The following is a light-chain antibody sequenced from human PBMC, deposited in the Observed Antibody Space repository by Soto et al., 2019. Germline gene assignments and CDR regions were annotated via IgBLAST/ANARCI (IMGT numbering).Light chain of an antibody. CDR1: QSVSSN. J-gene: IGKJ5*01. V-gene: IGKV3-11*01. Sequence: EIVLTQSPGTLSLSPGERTTLSFRASQSVSSNFLDWYQQKPGQAPRLLIYDASNRATGIPARFSGSGSGTDFTLTISSLEPEDFAVYYCQQRSDWPPSFGQGTRLEIK. CDR3: QQRSDWPPS. CDR2: DAS.